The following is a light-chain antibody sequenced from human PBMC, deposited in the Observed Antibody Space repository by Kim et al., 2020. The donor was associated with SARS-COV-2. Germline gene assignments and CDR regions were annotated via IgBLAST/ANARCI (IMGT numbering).Light chain of an antibody. CDR3: QVWDSSSDRGV. CDR2: YDS. J-gene: IGLJ3*02. V-gene: IGLV3-21*04. CDR1: NIGSKS. Sequence: SYELTQPPSVSVAPGKTARITCGGNNIGSKSVHWYQQKPGQAPVLVIYYDSDRPSGIPERFSGSNSGNTATLTISRVEAGDEADYYCQVWDSSSDRGVLGGGTKLTVL.